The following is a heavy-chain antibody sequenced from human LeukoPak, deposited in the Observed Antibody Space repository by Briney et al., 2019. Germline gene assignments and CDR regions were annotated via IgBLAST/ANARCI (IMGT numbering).Heavy chain of an antibody. CDR2: FDPEDGET. CDR3: ATGGVSAASGKPGYYYYYGMDV. V-gene: IGHV1-24*01. J-gene: IGHJ6*02. Sequence: ASVKVSCKVSGYTLTELSMHWVRQAPGKGLEWMGGFDPEDGETIYAQKFQGRVTMTGDTSTDTAYMELSSLRSEDTAVYYCATGGVSAASGKPGYYYYYGMDVWGQGTTVTVSS. D-gene: IGHD6-25*01. CDR1: GYTLTELS.